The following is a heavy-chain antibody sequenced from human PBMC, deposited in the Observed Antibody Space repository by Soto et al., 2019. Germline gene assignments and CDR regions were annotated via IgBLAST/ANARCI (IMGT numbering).Heavy chain of an antibody. CDR2: ISYDGSNK. J-gene: IGHJ4*02. CDR1: GFTFSSYG. V-gene: IGHV3-30*18. D-gene: IGHD6-13*01. Sequence: GGSLRLSCAASGFTFSSYGMHWVRQAPGKGLEWVAVISYDGSNKYYADSVKGRFTISRDNSKNTLYLQMNSLRAEDTAVYYCAKGGIAAAVADYWGQGTLVTVSS. CDR3: AKGGIAAAVADY.